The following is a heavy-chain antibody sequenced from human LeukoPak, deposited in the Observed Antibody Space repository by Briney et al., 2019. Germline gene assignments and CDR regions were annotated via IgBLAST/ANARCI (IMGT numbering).Heavy chain of an antibody. V-gene: IGHV3-21*01. CDR2: ITSSGAYI. J-gene: IGHJ6*03. CDR1: GFTFSAYD. CDR3: ARDPYSGNYGNYYYYYMDV. Sequence: GGSLRLSCAASGFTFSAYDMNWVRQAPGKALEWVSSITSSGAYIFYADSVRGRFTISRDNAKDSLYLQMNSLGPEDTAVYYCARDPYSGNYGNYYYYYMDVWGKGTTVTISS. D-gene: IGHD1-26*01.